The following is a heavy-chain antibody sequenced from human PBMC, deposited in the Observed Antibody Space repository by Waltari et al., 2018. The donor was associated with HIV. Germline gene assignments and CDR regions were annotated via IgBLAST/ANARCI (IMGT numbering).Heavy chain of an antibody. D-gene: IGHD1-1*01. Sequence: QVQLVESGGGVVQPGRSLRLSCAASGFIFNNFGMHWVREAPGKGLEWVEVISFDGTNKYYADSVKGRFTVSRDKSKNTLFLQRNSLRAEDTALYYCAKDSAGATSYYYYVMDVWGQGTTVTVSS. V-gene: IGHV3-30*18. CDR3: AKDSAGATSYYYYVMDV. J-gene: IGHJ6*02. CDR1: GFIFNNFG. CDR2: ISFDGTNK.